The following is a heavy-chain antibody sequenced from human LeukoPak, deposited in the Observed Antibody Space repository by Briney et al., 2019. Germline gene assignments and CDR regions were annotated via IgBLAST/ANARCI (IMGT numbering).Heavy chain of an antibody. V-gene: IGHV4-59*12. D-gene: IGHD5-18*01. CDR3: ARGAVRSYGYGL. J-gene: IGHJ4*02. CDR1: GGSISSYY. CDR2: IYYSGST. Sequence: SETLPLTCTVSGGSISSYYWSWIRQPPGKGLEWIGYIYYSGSTYYNPSLKSRVTISVDTSKNQFSLKLSSVTAADTAVYYCARGAVRSYGYGLWGQGTLVTVSS.